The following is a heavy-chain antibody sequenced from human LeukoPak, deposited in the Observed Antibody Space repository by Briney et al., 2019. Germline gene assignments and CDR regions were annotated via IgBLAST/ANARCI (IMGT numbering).Heavy chain of an antibody. D-gene: IGHD5-24*01. V-gene: IGHV5-51*01. Sequence: GESLKISCKGSGYSFTSYWIGWVGQLPGKGLEWTGIINPGDSDTRYNPSFKGQVTISADKSIITAYQQWSSRKASDTAMYYCARRNGYNSRYYFDYWGQGTLVTVSS. J-gene: IGHJ4*02. CDR3: ARRNGYNSRYYFDY. CDR1: GYSFTSYW. CDR2: INPGDSDT.